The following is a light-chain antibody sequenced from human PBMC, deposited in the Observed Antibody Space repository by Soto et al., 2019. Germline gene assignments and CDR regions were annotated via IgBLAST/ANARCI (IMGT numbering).Light chain of an antibody. CDR3: AAWDDSLNAFYV. CDR2: SNN. J-gene: IGLJ1*01. CDR1: SSNIGSNT. Sequence: QPVLTQPPSASGTPGQRVTISCSGSSSNIGSNTVNWYQQLPGTAPKLLIYSNNQRPSGVPDRFSGSKSCTSASLAISGLQSEDEADYYCAAWDDSLNAFYVFGTGTKLTVL. V-gene: IGLV1-44*01.